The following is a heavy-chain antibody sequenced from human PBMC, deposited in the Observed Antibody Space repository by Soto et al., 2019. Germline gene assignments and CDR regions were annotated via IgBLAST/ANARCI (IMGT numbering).Heavy chain of an antibody. CDR3: VKDHGYSSSWYVAGFDY. J-gene: IGHJ4*02. CDR1: GFTFNGYA. CDR2: ISSYGGNT. Sequence: PGGSLRLSCSASGFTFNGYAMHWVRQAPGKGLEVVSIISSYGGNTYYADSVKGRFTISRDNSKNMVYLQMGSLRAEDTAVYYCVKDHGYSSSWYVAGFDYWGQGTLVTVSS. V-gene: IGHV3-64D*06. D-gene: IGHD6-13*01.